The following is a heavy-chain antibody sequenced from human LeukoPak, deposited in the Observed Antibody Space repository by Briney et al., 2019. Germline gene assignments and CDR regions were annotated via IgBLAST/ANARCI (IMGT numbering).Heavy chain of an antibody. D-gene: IGHD3-10*01. Sequence: EASVKVSCKASGYTFTSYGISWVRQAPGQGLEWMGWISAYNGNTNYAQKLQGRVTMTTDTSTSTAYMELRSLRSDDTAVYYCAILRRPRGPPGHYFDYWGQGTLVTVSS. V-gene: IGHV1-18*01. CDR2: ISAYNGNT. CDR1: GYTFTSYG. J-gene: IGHJ4*02. CDR3: AILRRPRGPPGHYFDY.